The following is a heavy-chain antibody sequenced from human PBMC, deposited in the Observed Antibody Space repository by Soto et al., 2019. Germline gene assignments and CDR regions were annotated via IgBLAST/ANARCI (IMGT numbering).Heavy chain of an antibody. Sequence: GGSLRLSCAASGFNFKNYAMNWVRQAPGRGLEWVSSISDGGGSIHSAQSVKGRFAISRDNSRNTLYLQMSSLGVEDTAVYFCARGLSGNYRPDFWGQGTLVTVSS. V-gene: IGHV3-23*01. CDR1: GFNFKNYA. CDR2: ISDGGGSI. CDR3: ARGLSGNYRPDF. D-gene: IGHD1-26*01. J-gene: IGHJ4*02.